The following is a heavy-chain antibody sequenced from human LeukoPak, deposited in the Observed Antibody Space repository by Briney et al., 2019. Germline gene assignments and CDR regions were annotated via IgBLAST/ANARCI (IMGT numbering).Heavy chain of an antibody. Sequence: GGSLRLSCAASGFSFSSYWMSWVRQAPGKGLEWVANIKQDGSEKYYVDSVKGRFTISRDNAKNSLYLQMNSLRAEDTAVYYCARDDCSSISCYHNWFDPWGQGTLVTVSS. J-gene: IGHJ5*02. V-gene: IGHV3-7*01. D-gene: IGHD2-2*01. CDR1: GFSFSSYW. CDR2: IKQDGSEK. CDR3: ARDDCSSISCYHNWFDP.